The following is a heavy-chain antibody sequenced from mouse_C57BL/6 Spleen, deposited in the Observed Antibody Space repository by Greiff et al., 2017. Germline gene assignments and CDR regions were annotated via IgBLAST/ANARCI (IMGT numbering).Heavy chain of an antibody. CDR1: GFTFSDYY. D-gene: IGHD1-1*01. V-gene: IGHV5-16*01. CDR3: ARERGITTVVATPSYAMDY. CDR2: INYDGSST. Sequence: EVKLVESEGGLVQPGSSMKLSCTASGFTFSDYYMAWVRQVPEKGLEWVANINYDGSSTYYLDSLKSRFIISRDNAKNILYLQMSSLKSEDTATYYCARERGITTVVATPSYAMDYWGQGTSVTVSS. J-gene: IGHJ4*01.